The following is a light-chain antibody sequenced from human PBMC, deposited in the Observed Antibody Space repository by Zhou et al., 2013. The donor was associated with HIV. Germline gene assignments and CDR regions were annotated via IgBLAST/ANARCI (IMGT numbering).Light chain of an antibody. CDR1: QNIRNY. CDR2: TAS. V-gene: IGKV1-39*01. CDR3: LHSHERPLS. J-gene: IGKJ4*01. Sequence: DIQMTQSPSSLSASVGDRVTITCRASQNIRNYLNWYQQKPGKAPKLLIFTASILQSGVPSRFSGSGSGTYFTLNIRDLQLEDAATYFCLHSHERPLSFGGGTK.